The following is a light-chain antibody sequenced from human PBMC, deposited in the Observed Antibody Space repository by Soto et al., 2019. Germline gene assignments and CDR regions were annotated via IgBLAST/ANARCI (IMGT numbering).Light chain of an antibody. Sequence: EFVLTQSPGTLSLSPGERATLSCRASQTVRNNYLAWYQQKPGQAPRFLIYGASTRATGIPARFRGSGSGTEFTLTIDSLQSEDFAVYYCQQYNDWPPAFGGGTKVDIK. J-gene: IGKJ4*01. CDR2: GAS. CDR3: QQYNDWPPA. V-gene: IGKV3-15*01. CDR1: QTVRNN.